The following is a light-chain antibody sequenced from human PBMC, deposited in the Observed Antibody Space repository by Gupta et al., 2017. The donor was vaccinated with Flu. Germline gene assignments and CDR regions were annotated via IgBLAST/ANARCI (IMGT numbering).Light chain of an antibody. CDR2: DAS. Sequence: DIQMTQSPSSLSASVGDRVTITCQASEDIGKYVNWYQFKPGKAPKLLIYDASNLETGVPSRFSGSGSGTDFSFTISSLQPEDIATYYCQRAPWMFGQGTKVEIK. CDR1: EDIGKY. V-gene: IGKV1-33*01. J-gene: IGKJ1*01. CDR3: QRAPWM.